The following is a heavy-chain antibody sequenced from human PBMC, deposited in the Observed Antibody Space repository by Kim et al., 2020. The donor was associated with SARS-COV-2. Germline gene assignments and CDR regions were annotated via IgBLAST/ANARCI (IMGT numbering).Heavy chain of an antibody. J-gene: IGHJ6*02. Sequence: SETLSLTCTVSGGSISSSSYYLGWIRQPPGKGLEWIGSIYYSGSTYYNPSLKSRVTISVDTSKNQFSLKLSSVTAADTAVYYCAKDIVVVVAATQVRYYGMDVWGQGTTVTVSS. CDR2: IYYSGST. CDR3: AKDIVVVVAATQVRYYGMDV. D-gene: IGHD2-15*01. V-gene: IGHV4-39*02. CDR1: GGSISSSSYY.